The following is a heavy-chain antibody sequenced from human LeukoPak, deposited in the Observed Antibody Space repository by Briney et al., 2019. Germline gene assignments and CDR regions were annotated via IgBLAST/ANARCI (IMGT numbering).Heavy chain of an antibody. J-gene: IGHJ4*02. CDR1: GFTFSSYG. CDR3: ARAYLYYYDSSGYYPRQSYFDY. V-gene: IGHV3-33*01. D-gene: IGHD3-22*01. CDR2: IWYDGSNK. Sequence: GGSLRLSCAASGFTFSSYGMHWVRQAPGKGLEWVAVIWYDGSNKYYADSVKGRFTISRDNSKNTLYLQMNSLRAEDTGVYYCARAYLYYYDSSGYYPRQSYFDYWGQGTLVTVSS.